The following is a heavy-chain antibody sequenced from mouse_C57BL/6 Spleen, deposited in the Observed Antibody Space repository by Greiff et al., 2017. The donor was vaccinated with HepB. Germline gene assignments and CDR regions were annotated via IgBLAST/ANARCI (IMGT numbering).Heavy chain of an antibody. CDR3: ARGYDYYAMDY. J-gene: IGHJ4*01. CDR1: GYTFTSYW. D-gene: IGHD1-1*02. V-gene: IGHV1-64*01. CDR2: IHPNSGST. Sequence: QVQLQQPGAELVKPGASVKLSCKASGYTFTSYWMHWVKQRPGQGLEWIGMIHPNSGSTNYNEKSKSKATLTVDKSSSTAYMQLSSLTSEDSAVYYCARGYDYYAMDYWGQGTSVTVSS.